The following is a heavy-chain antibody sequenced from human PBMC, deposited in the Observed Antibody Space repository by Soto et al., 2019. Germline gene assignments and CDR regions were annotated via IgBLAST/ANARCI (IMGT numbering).Heavy chain of an antibody. CDR2: IRSKAYGGTT. CDR1: GFTFGDYA. V-gene: IGHV3-49*03. J-gene: IGHJ3*02. CDR3: TRAKTRVDYDFWSGNDAFDI. Sequence: GGSLRLSCTASGFTFGDYAMSWFRQAPGKGLEWVGFIRSKAYGGTTEYAASVKGRFTISRDDSKSIAYLQMNSLKTEDTAVYYCTRAKTRVDYDFWSGNDAFDIWGQGTMVTVSS. D-gene: IGHD3-3*01.